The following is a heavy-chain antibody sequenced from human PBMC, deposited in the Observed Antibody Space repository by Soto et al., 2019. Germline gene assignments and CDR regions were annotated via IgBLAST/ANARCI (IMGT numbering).Heavy chain of an antibody. J-gene: IGHJ6*02. CDR3: ARVVWFGELLPEYYYAMDV. CDR2: ISYDGSKE. D-gene: IGHD3-10*01. CDR1: FTFSGYA. Sequence: QVQLVESGGGVVQPGRSLRLSCGFTFSGYAMHWFRRAPGKGLEWVAVISYDGSKEFFADSVKGRFTISRDNSKNTLYLQMNSLTPEDTAVYYCARVVWFGELLPEYYYAMDVWGQGTTVTVSS. V-gene: IGHV3-30-3*01.